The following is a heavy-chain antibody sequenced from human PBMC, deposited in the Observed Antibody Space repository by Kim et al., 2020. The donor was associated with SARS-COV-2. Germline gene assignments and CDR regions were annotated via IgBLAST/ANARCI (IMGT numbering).Heavy chain of an antibody. CDR2: IWYDGSNK. CDR3: ARDQALAAAGPFDY. V-gene: IGHV3-33*01. J-gene: IGHJ4*02. CDR1: GFTFSSYG. D-gene: IGHD6-13*01. Sequence: GGSLRLSCAASGFTFSSYGMHWVRQAPGKGLEWVAVIWYDGSNKYYADSVKGRFTISRDNSKNTLYLQMNSLRAEDTAVYYCARDQALAAAGPFDYWGQGTLVTVSS.